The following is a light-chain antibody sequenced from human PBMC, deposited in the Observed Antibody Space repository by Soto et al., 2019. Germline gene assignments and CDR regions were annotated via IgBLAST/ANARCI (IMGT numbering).Light chain of an antibody. CDR2: EVS. V-gene: IGLV2-14*01. CDR1: SSDVGGYNY. J-gene: IGLJ1*01. Sequence: QSALTQPASVSGSPGQSITISCTGTSSDVGGYNYVSWYQQHPGKAPKLMIYEVSNRPSGVSNRFSGSKSGNTASLTISGLQAEDEADYYCSSYRSSSTLYVFGTGTKGTVL. CDR3: SSYRSSSTLYV.